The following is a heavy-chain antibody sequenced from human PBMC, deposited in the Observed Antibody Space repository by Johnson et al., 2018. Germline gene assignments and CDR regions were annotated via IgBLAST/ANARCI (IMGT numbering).Heavy chain of an antibody. CDR1: GFVFSGFA. Sequence: VQLVESGGGVVQPGRSLRLSCAASGFVFSGFAMHWVRQPPGKGLEWVAIIWYDGRQKYYAEFVKGRLTISRDNSKKIVYLEMSSLRVDDTAVYFCAREGNGDHGMDVWGQGTTVSVSS. D-gene: IGHD4-17*01. V-gene: IGHV3-33*01. CDR3: AREGNGDHGMDV. J-gene: IGHJ6*02. CDR2: IWYDGRQK.